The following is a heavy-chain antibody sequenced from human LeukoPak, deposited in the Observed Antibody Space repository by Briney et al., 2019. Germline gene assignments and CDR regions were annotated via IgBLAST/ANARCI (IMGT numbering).Heavy chain of an antibody. CDR3: ARRAPAEAAFDI. CDR1: DGSISSSY. CDR2: IYYSGST. J-gene: IGHJ3*02. Sequence: PSETLSLTCTVSDGSISSSYWSWIRQPPGKGLEWIGYIYYSGSTKYNPSLKSRVTILVDTSKNQFSLKLSSVTAAETAVYYCARRAPAEAAFDIWGQGTMVTVSS. V-gene: IGHV4-59*08.